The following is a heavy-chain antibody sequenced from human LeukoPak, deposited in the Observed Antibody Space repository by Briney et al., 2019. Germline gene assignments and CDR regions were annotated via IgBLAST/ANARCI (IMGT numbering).Heavy chain of an antibody. Sequence: SETLSLTCTVSGGSISSGDYYWSWIRQPPGKCLEWIGYIYYSGSTYYNPSLKSRVTISVDTSKNQFSLKLSSVTAADTAVYYCARVEMNVRFLEWLLGPFDYWGQGTLVTVSS. CDR3: ARVEMNVRFLEWLLGPFDY. CDR2: IYYSGST. J-gene: IGHJ4*02. V-gene: IGHV4-30-4*08. CDR1: GGSISSGDYY. D-gene: IGHD3-3*01.